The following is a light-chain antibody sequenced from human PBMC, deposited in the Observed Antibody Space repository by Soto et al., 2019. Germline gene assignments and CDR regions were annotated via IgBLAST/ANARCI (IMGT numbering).Light chain of an antibody. V-gene: IGKV3-11*01. CDR1: LRASVY. CDR3: HQRQYWTTIP. J-gene: IGKJ5*01. Sequence: IVFTLSPSTLSLSPGERGTLSCRTSLRASVYFDWSQQKPGQAPTLLIPDASTRATGIPARFSGSGSGTDFTLTISSLEPEDFAVYYCHQRQYWTTIPFGQGTRLEIK. CDR2: DAS.